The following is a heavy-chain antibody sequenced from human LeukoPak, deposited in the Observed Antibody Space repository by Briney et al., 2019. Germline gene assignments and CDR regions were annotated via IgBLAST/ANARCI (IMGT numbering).Heavy chain of an antibody. Sequence: ASVKVSCKASGYTFTSYDINWVRQATGQGLEWMGWMNPNSGNTGYAQKLQGRVTMTTDTSTSTAYMELRSLRSDDTAVYYCARDDRIVATLFDYWGQGILVTVSS. CDR2: MNPNSGNT. D-gene: IGHD5-12*01. V-gene: IGHV1-8*01. J-gene: IGHJ4*02. CDR3: ARDDRIVATLFDY. CDR1: GYTFTSYD.